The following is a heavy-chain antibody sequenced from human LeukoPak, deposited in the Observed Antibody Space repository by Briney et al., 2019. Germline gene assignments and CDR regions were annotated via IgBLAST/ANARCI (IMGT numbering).Heavy chain of an antibody. J-gene: IGHJ6*03. CDR3: ARGRGVGYYYYMDV. Sequence: ASVKVSCKASGYTLTNYDINWVRQATGQGLEWMGWMNPNSGNTGYAQKFQGRVTITRNTSISTAYMELSSLRSEDTAVYYCARGRGVGYYYYMDVWGKGTTVTVSS. CDR1: GYTLTNYD. V-gene: IGHV1-8*03. D-gene: IGHD1-26*01. CDR2: MNPNSGNT.